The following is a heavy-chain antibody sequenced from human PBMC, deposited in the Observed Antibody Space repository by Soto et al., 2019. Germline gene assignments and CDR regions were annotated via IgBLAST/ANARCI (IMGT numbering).Heavy chain of an antibody. Sequence: PSETLSLTCTVSGGSISSNYWIWIRQPPGKGLEWIGYVYNSGSTNYNPSLKSRVTISEDTSKSQFSLKVNSMTAADTAVYYCARYRREAVAGYTLDNWGRGILVTVSS. J-gene: IGHJ4*02. D-gene: IGHD6-13*01. V-gene: IGHV4-59*01. CDR2: VYNSGST. CDR3: ARYRREAVAGYTLDN. CDR1: GGSISSNY.